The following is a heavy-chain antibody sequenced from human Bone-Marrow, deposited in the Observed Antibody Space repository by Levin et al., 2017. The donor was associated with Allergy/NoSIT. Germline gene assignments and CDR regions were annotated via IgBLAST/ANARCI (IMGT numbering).Heavy chain of an antibody. D-gene: IGHD2-2*01. V-gene: IGHV3-7*01. CDR1: GFTLSHYW. J-gene: IGHJ6*02. Sequence: GGSLRLSCAASGFTLSHYWMTWVRQAPGKGLEWVAKIKADGSEKYYVDSLKGRFSISRDNTRKSVSLQISNLRAEDTAVYYCARDSFSTSSGLDYYYGVDVWGQGTTVTV. CDR3: ARDSFSTSSGLDYYYGVDV. CDR2: IKADGSEK.